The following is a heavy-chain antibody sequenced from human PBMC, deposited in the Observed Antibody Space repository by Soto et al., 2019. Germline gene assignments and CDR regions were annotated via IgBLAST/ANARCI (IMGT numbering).Heavy chain of an antibody. CDR3: ARRGPKGERHVPSFDV. V-gene: IGHV3-48*02. D-gene: IGHD1-1*01. J-gene: IGHJ3*01. CDR1: GFSFISYA. CDR2: ISPSSSTT. Sequence: EVQLVESGGGLVQPGGSLRLSCEASGFSFISYAMNWVRQSPGKGLEWVSYISPSSSTTYYADSGKGRFTISRDAAKNSVFLQLNSLRDEDTALYYCARRGPKGERHVPSFDVWGRGTMVTVSS.